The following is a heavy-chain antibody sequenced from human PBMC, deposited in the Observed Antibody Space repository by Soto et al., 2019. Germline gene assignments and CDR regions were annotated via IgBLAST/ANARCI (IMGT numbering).Heavy chain of an antibody. CDR1: GYTFTSYG. V-gene: IGHV1-18*01. CDR2: VYGDNGNT. J-gene: IGHJ4*02. D-gene: IGHD5-12*01. Sequence: ASVKVSCKASGYTFTSYGISWVRQAPGQGLEWMGWVYGDNGNTKYLEKFQGRVTFTRDTSASTAYMELSNLRSEDTALYYCAAVDIGYDWGQGSLVTVSS. CDR3: AAVDIGYD.